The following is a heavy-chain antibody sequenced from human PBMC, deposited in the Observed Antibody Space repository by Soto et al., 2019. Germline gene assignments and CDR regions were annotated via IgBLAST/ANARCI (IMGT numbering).Heavy chain of an antibody. V-gene: IGHV3-15*01. CDR1: GFTFNNAW. Sequence: EVQLVESGGGLVKPGGSLRLSCAASGFTFNNAWMTWVRQAPGKGLEWVGRIKSKADGGIIDYAAPVRGRFTISRDDSKNTVYLQMKGVKTEGTAMYYCNTDPGGSTGGKGTMVTGSS. CDR3: NTDPGGST. CDR2: IKSKADGGII. J-gene: IGHJ3*01.